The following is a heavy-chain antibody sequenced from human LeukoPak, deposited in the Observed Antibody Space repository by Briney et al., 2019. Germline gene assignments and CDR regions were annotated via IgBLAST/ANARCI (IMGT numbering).Heavy chain of an antibody. Sequence: GGSLRLSCAASGFTFSSYSMNWVGQAPGNGLEWVSSISSSSSYIYYADSVKGRFTISRDNAKNSLYLQMNSLRAEDTAVYYCARDFGGYSQYYFDYWGQGTLVTVSS. V-gene: IGHV3-21*01. CDR2: ISSSSSYI. J-gene: IGHJ4*02. CDR1: GFTFSSYS. CDR3: ARDFGGYSQYYFDY. D-gene: IGHD3-22*01.